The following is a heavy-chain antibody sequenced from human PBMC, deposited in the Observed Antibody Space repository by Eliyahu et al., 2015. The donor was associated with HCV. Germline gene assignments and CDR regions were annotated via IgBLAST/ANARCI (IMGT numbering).Heavy chain of an antibody. CDR2: ISWNSGSI. D-gene: IGHD6-19*01. Sequence: EVQLVESGGGLVQPGRSLRLSCAASGFTFXXYALXWVRQAPGXGLEWVSGISWNSGSIGYADSVKGRFTISRDNAKNSLYLQMNSLRAEDTALYYCAKDGRYGTPYSSGFYYFDYWGQGTLVTVSS. V-gene: IGHV3-9*01. CDR1: GFTFXXYA. J-gene: IGHJ4*02. CDR3: AKDGRYGTPYSSGFYYFDY.